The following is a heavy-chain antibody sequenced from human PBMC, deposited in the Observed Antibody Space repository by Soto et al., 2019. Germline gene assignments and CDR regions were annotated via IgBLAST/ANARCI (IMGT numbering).Heavy chain of an antibody. D-gene: IGHD6-19*01. V-gene: IGHV3-9*01. CDR1: GFTFDDYA. CDR3: AKDISSEFDWFGP. J-gene: IGHJ5*02. Sequence: SLRLSCAASGFTFDDYAMHWVRQAPGKGLEWVSGISWNSGSIGYADSVKGRFTISRDNAKNSLYLQMNSLRAEDTALYYCAKDISSEFDWFGPWGQGTLVTVSS. CDR2: ISWNSGSI.